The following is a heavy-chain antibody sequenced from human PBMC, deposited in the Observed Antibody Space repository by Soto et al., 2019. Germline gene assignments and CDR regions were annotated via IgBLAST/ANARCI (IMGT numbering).Heavy chain of an antibody. CDR3: ARANEYYYDSSGAFDI. CDR2: ISYDGSNK. CDR1: GFTFSSYA. Sequence: LRLSCAASGFTFSSYAMHWVRQAPGKGLEWVAVISYDGSNKYYADSVKGRFTISRDNSKNTLYLQMNSLRAEDTAVYYCARANEYYYDSSGAFDIWGQGTMVTVSS. V-gene: IGHV3-30-3*01. D-gene: IGHD3-22*01. J-gene: IGHJ3*02.